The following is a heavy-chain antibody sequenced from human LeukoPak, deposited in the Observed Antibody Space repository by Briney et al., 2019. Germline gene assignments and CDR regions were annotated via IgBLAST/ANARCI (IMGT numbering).Heavy chain of an antibody. CDR3: ARDRDFWSGPIDF. CDR2: INPSGGST. V-gene: IGHV1-46*01. J-gene: IGHJ4*02. D-gene: IGHD3-3*01. Sequence: ASVKVSCKASGYTFTSYYMHWVRQAPGQGLEWMGIINPSGGSTSYAQKFQGRVTMTKDTFTSTVYMELSSLTSEDTAVYYCARDRDFWSGPIDFWGQGTLVTVSS. CDR1: GYTFTSYY.